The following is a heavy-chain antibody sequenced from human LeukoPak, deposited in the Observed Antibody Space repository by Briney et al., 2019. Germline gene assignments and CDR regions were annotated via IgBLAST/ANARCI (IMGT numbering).Heavy chain of an antibody. CDR3: VKLPYSDTSAYYVDY. CDR2: IGPNGRST. Sequence: GGSLRLSCSASGFTFSTFIVHWVRQAPGKGLEYVSGIGPNGRSTYYADSLKGRFTISRDNSKNTLYLQMSSLRPEDTAVYYCVKLPYSDTSAYYVDYWGQGTLVTVSS. D-gene: IGHD3-22*01. CDR1: GFTFSTFI. V-gene: IGHV3-64D*09. J-gene: IGHJ4*02.